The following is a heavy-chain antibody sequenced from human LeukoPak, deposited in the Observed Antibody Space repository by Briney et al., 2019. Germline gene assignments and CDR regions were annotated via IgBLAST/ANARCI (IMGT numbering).Heavy chain of an antibody. V-gene: IGHV3-33*01. CDR2: IWYDGSNK. CDR3: ARQPSQLGSFDY. Sequence: GASMRLSCAASGFTFSSYGMHWVRQAPGKGLEWVAVIWYDGSNKYFADSVKGRFTISRDNSKNTLYLQMNSLRAEDTAVYYCARQPSQLGSFDYWGQGTLVTVSS. D-gene: IGHD7-27*01. J-gene: IGHJ4*02. CDR1: GFTFSSYG.